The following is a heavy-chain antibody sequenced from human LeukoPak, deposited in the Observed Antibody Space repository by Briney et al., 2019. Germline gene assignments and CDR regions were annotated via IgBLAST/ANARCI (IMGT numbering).Heavy chain of an antibody. Sequence: SETLSLTCTVSGYSISSGYYWGWIRQPPGKGLEWIGSIYHSGSTYYNPSLKSRVTISVDTSKNQFSLKVTSVTAADTAVYYCARDSGTTGEVKFDPWGQGTLVTVSS. CDR1: GYSISSGYY. CDR2: IYHSGST. CDR3: ARDSGTTGEVKFDP. V-gene: IGHV4-38-2*02. J-gene: IGHJ5*02. D-gene: IGHD3-10*01.